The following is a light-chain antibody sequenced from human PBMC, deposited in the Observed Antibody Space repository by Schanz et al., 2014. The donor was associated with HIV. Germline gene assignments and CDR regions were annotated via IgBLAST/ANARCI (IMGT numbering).Light chain of an antibody. CDR2: DND. CDR3: GTWDSSLSDWV. J-gene: IGLJ3*02. V-gene: IGLV1-51*01. CDR1: NSNIGKNY. Sequence: QSVLTQPPSVSAAPGQKVTISCSGNNSNIGKNYVSWYQQLPGTAPKVLIYDNDRRPSGTPDRFSGSKSGTSATLGITGLQTGDEADFYCGTWDSSLSDWVFGGGTKLTVL.